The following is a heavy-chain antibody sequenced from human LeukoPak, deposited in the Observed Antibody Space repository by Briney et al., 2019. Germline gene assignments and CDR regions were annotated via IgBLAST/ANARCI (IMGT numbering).Heavy chain of an antibody. D-gene: IGHD5-24*01. J-gene: IGHJ4*02. CDR1: GGSFSGYY. V-gene: IGHV4-34*01. Sequence: PSETLSLTCAVYGGSFSGYYWSWIRQPTGKGLEWIGEINHSGSTNYNPSLKSRVTISVDTSKNQFSLKLSSVTAADTAVYYCARGPGYGYNIKRLDYWGQGTLVTVSS. CDR2: INHSGST. CDR3: ARGPGYGYNIKRLDY.